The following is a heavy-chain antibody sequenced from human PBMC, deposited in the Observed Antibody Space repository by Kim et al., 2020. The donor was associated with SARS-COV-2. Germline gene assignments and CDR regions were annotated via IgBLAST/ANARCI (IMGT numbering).Heavy chain of an antibody. D-gene: IGHD4-4*01. J-gene: IGHJ4*02. CDR3: ARDVGPTVRLLFFDY. Sequence: GSVKGRFTISRDNAKNSLYLQMNSLRAEDTAVYYCARDVGPTVRLLFFDYWGQGTLVTVSS. V-gene: IGHV3-7*03.